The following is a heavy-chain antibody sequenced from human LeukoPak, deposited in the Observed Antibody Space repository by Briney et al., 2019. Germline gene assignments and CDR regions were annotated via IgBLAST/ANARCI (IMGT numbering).Heavy chain of an antibody. J-gene: IGHJ4*02. D-gene: IGHD4-17*01. CDR2: IRYDGSKK. CDR1: GFTFISYV. Sequence: GGSLRLSCAASGFTFISYVMHWVRQAPGKGLEWVAFIRYDGSKKYYADSVKGRFTISRDDSENTLYLQMNSLRPQDRAIYYCAKPGSGTTVTTDWGQGTLVIVSS. V-gene: IGHV3-30*02. CDR3: AKPGSGTTVTTD.